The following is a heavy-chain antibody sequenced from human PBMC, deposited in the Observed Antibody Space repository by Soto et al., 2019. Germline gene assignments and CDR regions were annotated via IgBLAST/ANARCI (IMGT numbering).Heavy chain of an antibody. J-gene: IGHJ4*02. CDR2: ISYDGNEK. CDR3: AKDRSAGCGGVCHSDS. CDR1: G. V-gene: IGHV3-30*18. Sequence: GVRRVSQKQGKGLEWVSLISYDGNEKYYADSVKGRFSISRDNSRYTVYLQMNNLRPEDTAVYYCAKDRSAGCGGVCHSDSLGRGTLVTVSP. D-gene: IGHD2-21*02.